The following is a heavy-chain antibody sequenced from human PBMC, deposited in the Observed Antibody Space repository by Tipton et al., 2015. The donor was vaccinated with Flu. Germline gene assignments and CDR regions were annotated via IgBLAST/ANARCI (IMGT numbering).Heavy chain of an antibody. J-gene: IGHJ2*01. CDR1: GFTFSDYD. Sequence: SLRLSCAASGFTFSDYDIHWVRQPTGKGLEWVSGIGTAGATYFPVSVKGRFTISRDNVKSSLYLQMNRLTAGDTAVYYCARRNPGWFFDLWGRGTPVTVSS. V-gene: IGHV3-13*01. CDR2: IGTAGAT. CDR3: ARRNPGWFFDL. D-gene: IGHD1-14*01.